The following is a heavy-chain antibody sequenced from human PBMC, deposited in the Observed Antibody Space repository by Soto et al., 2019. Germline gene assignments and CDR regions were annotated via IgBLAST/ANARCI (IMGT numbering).Heavy chain of an antibody. CDR2: IIPIIGTA. CDR1: GGTFSSYA. Sequence: SVKVSCKASGGTFSSYAISWVRQAPGQGLEWMGGIIPIIGTADYAQKFQGRVTITADESTSTAYMELSSLRSEDTAVYYCAVPVLNYYYGMDVWGQGTTVTVSS. D-gene: IGHD2-8*01. V-gene: IGHV1-69*13. CDR3: AVPVLNYYYGMDV. J-gene: IGHJ6*02.